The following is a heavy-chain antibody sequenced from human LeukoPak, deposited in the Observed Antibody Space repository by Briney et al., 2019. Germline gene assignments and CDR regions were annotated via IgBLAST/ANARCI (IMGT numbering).Heavy chain of an antibody. J-gene: IGHJ4*02. D-gene: IGHD6-13*01. CDR3: AKVRPIAAAGPFDY. CDR1: VFTFSSFA. CDR2: ISGSGGST. Sequence: PGGSLRLSCAASVFTFSSFAMSWVRQAPGKGLEWVSTISGSGGSTYYADSVKGRFTISRDNSKSTLYLQMNSLRAEDTAVYYCAKVRPIAAAGPFDYWGQGTLVTVSS. V-gene: IGHV3-23*01.